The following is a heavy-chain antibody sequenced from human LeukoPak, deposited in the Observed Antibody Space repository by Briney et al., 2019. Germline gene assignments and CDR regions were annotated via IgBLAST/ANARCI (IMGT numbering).Heavy chain of an antibody. D-gene: IGHD2-2*01. J-gene: IGHJ6*02. Sequence: GESLKISCKGSGYSFTSYWIGWVRQMPGKGLEWMGIIYPGDSDTRYSPSFQGQVTISADKSISTAYLQWSSLKASDTAMYYCARHVLSWDIVVVRAALTYSGMDVWGQGTTVTVSS. V-gene: IGHV5-51*01. CDR2: IYPGDSDT. CDR1: GYSFTSYW. CDR3: ARHVLSWDIVVVRAALTYSGMDV.